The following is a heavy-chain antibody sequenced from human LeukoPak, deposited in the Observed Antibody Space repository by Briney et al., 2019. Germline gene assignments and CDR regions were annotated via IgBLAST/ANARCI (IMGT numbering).Heavy chain of an antibody. J-gene: IGHJ3*02. CDR1: GGSISSGGYY. CDR3: ASSRPIWFGEPPRTDAFDI. V-gene: IGHV4-31*03. CDR2: IYYSGST. Sequence: SRTLSLTCTVSGGSISSGGYYWSWIRQHPGKGLEWIGYIYYSGSTYYNPSLKSRVTISVDTSKNQFSLKLSSVTAADTAVYYCASSRPIWFGEPPRTDAFDIWGQGTMVTVSS. D-gene: IGHD3-10*01.